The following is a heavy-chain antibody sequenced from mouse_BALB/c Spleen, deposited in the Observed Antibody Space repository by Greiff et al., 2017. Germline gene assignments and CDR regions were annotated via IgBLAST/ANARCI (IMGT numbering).Heavy chain of an antibody. V-gene: IGHV5-17*02. Sequence: EVKLVESGGGLVQPGGSRKLSCAASGFTFSSFGMHWVRQAPEQGLEWVAYISSGSSTIYYADTVKGRFTISRDNPKNTLFLQMTSLRSEDTAMYYCARTYGSSYDGMDYWGQGTPVTVSA. CDR3: ARTYGSSYDGMDY. D-gene: IGHD1-1*01. CDR2: ISSGSSTI. J-gene: IGHJ4*01. CDR1: GFTFSSFG.